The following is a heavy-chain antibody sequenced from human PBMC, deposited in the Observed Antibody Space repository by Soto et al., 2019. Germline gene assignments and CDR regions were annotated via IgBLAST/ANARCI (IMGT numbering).Heavy chain of an antibody. CDR1: GASISSGDYY. V-gene: IGHV4-30-4*01. CDR3: ATEVYSNYFFY. CDR2: ILYGGST. D-gene: IGHD4-4*01. J-gene: IGHJ4*02. Sequence: QVQLQESGPGLVKPSQTLSVTCTVSGASISSGDYYWSWIRQSPGKGLEWIGYILYGGSTFYNPSLKSRVIISVDTSKNQFSLKLTPVTAADTAVYYCATEVYSNYFFYWGQGALVTVSS.